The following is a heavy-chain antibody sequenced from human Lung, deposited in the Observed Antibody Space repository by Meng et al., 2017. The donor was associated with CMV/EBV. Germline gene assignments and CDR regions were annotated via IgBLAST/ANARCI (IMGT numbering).Heavy chain of an antibody. D-gene: IGHD6-19*01. V-gene: IGHV4-4*02. CDR2: IYHSGST. J-gene: IGHJ4*02. CDR3: ASFPPPGKQWLVTDY. Sequence: QVQLRWSGPGLVKPSGTLSLTCAVSGGSISSSNWWSWVRQPPGKGLEWIGEIYHSGSTNYNPSLKSRVTISVDKSKNQFSLKLSSVTAADTAVYYCASFPPPGKQWLVTDYWGQGTLVTVSS. CDR1: GGSISSSNW.